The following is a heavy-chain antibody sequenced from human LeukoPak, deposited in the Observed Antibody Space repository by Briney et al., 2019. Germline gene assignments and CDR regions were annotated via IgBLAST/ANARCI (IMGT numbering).Heavy chain of an antibody. CDR1: GFTFDDYA. Sequence: GGSLRLSCAASGFTFDDYAMHWVRQAPGKGLEWVSGISWNSGSIGYADSVKGRFTISRDNAKNSLYLQMNSLRAEDTALYYCATDIGYEVGGTFQHWGQGTLVTVSS. CDR3: ATDIGYEVGGTFQH. V-gene: IGHV3-9*01. CDR2: ISWNSGSI. D-gene: IGHD1-26*01. J-gene: IGHJ1*01.